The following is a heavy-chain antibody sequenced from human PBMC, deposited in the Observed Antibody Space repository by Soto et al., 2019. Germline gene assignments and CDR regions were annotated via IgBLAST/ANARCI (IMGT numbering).Heavy chain of an antibody. CDR2: IIPIFGTA. D-gene: IGHD2-21*02. V-gene: IGHV1-69*13. Sequence: SVKVSCKASGGTFSSYAISWVRQAPGQGLEWMGEIIPIFGTANYAQKFQGRVTITADESTSTAYMELSSLRSEDTAVYYCARAWVVVTAPDYWGQGTLVTVSS. CDR1: GGTFSSYA. CDR3: ARAWVVVTAPDY. J-gene: IGHJ4*02.